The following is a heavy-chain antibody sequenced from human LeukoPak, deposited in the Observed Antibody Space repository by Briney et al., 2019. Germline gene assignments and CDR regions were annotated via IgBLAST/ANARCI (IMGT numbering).Heavy chain of an antibody. V-gene: IGHV4-34*01. CDR3: ARGRNYYDSSGYSDY. Sequence: SETLSLTCAVYGGSFSGYYWGWIRQPPGKGLEWIGEINHSGSTNYNPSLKSRVTISVDTSKNQFSLKLSSVTAADTAAYYCARGRNYYDSSGYSDYWGQGTLVTVSS. D-gene: IGHD3-22*01. CDR1: GGSFSGYY. J-gene: IGHJ4*02. CDR2: INHSGST.